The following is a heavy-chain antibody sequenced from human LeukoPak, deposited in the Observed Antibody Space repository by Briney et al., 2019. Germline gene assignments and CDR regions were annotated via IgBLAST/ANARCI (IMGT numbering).Heavy chain of an antibody. Sequence: GGSLRLSCAASGFTVLSYAIHWVRQAPGKGLEWVAVISFDGSDKYYADSVKGRFTISRDNAKNTLYLQLNSLKPEDTAVYYCAKGATMIVVPYYYMDVWGKGTTVTVSS. J-gene: IGHJ6*03. V-gene: IGHV3-30*14. CDR2: ISFDGSDK. D-gene: IGHD3-22*01. CDR1: GFTVLSYA. CDR3: AKGATMIVVPYYYMDV.